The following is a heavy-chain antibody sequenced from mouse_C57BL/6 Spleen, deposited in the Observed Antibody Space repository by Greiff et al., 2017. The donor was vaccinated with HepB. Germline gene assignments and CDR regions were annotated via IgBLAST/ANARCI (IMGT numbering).Heavy chain of an antibody. V-gene: IGHV1-64*01. CDR2: IHPNSGST. CDR3: AVYYDYEGFAY. D-gene: IGHD2-4*01. J-gene: IGHJ3*01. CDR1: GYTFTSYW. Sequence: VQLQQPGAELVKPGASVKLSCKASGYTFTSYWMHWVKQRPGQGLEWIGMIHPNSGSTNYNEKFKSKATLTVDKSSSTAYMQLSSLTSEDSAVYYCAVYYDYEGFAYWGQGTLVTVSA.